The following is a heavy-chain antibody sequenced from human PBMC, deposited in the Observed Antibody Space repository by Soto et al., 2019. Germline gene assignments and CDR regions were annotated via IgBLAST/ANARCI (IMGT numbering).Heavy chain of an antibody. V-gene: IGHV1-18*01. CDR2: ISAYNVNT. Sequence: QVHLVQSGAEVKKPGASVKVSCQAFGYTFTRYNINWVRQAPGQGLEWRGWISAYNVNTNYSEKFQGRVTMSADTPTSTAYMDLRSLPSDDTDVYYCKKDRPGRKYGDQPFSYRGQGPLVTVSS. D-gene: IGHD4-17*01. CDR3: KKDRPGRKYGDQPFSY. CDR1: GYTFTRYN. J-gene: IGHJ4*02.